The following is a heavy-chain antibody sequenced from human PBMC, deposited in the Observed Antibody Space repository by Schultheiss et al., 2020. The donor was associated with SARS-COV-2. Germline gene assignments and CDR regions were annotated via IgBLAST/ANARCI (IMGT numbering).Heavy chain of an antibody. Sequence: GESLKISCAASGFTFSSYAMHWVRQAPGKGLEWVAVISYDGSNKYYADSVKGRFTISRDNSKNTLYLQMNSLRAEDTAVYFCARGAVAAAGAMDVWGQGTTVTVSS. CDR1: GFTFSSYA. V-gene: IGHV3-30-3*01. CDR2: ISYDGSNK. J-gene: IGHJ6*02. D-gene: IGHD6-13*01. CDR3: ARGAVAAAGAMDV.